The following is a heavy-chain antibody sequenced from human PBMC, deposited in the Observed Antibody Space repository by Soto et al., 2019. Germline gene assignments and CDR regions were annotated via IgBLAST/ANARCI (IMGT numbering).Heavy chain of an antibody. CDR2: ILAGGEDT. J-gene: IGHJ3*02. CDR1: GFTFSSYA. D-gene: IGHD3-10*01. Sequence: EVQLWESGGDMVQPGGSLRLSCAASGFTFSSYAMSWVRQAPGKGLEWVSGILAGGEDTYYADSVRGRFTISRDNSKNTLYLLLNSLRAEDTAMYYCAKDYYYVSGSYSPFFDIWGHGTMVTVSS. V-gene: IGHV3-23*01. CDR3: AKDYYYVSGSYSPFFDI.